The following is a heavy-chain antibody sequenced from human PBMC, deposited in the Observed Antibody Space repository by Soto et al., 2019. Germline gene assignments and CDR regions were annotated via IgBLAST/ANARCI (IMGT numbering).Heavy chain of an antibody. CDR3: AKRRGAGGHFDY. D-gene: IGHD2-15*01. CDR2: VSIGGST. Sequence: DVQLLESGGGLVQPEGSLRLSCAASGFTFSSYAMGWVGQGPGKGLEWVAVVSIGGSTHYADSVRGRFTISRDNSKHTLSLQMNSLTAKDPAVYFCAKRRGAGGHFDYWGQGALVTVSS. J-gene: IGHJ4*02. CDR1: GFTFSSYA. V-gene: IGHV3-23*01.